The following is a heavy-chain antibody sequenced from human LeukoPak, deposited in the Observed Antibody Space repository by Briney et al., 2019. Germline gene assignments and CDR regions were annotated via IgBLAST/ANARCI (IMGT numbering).Heavy chain of an antibody. CDR3: ARAPYYDSSGYYSEYFQH. CDR1: GFTVSSNY. D-gene: IGHD3-22*01. Sequence: GGSLRLSCAASGFTVSSNYMSWVRQAPGKGLEWVANIKQDGSEKYYVDSVKGRFTISRDNAKNSLYLQMNSLRAEDTAVYYCARAPYYDSSGYYSEYFQHWGQGTLVTVSS. V-gene: IGHV3-7*01. J-gene: IGHJ1*01. CDR2: IKQDGSEK.